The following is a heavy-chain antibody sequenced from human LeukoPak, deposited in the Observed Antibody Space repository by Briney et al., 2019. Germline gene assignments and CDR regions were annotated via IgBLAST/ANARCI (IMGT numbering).Heavy chain of an antibody. Sequence: SETLSLTCAVYGGSFSSYYWNWIRQSPGKGLEWIAFIYYRGNTNYNPSLKSRVTISIDTPNNQFSLELSSVTAADTAVYYCATGVHGIAAAGDYYFDYWGQGTLVTVSS. CDR3: ATGVHGIAAAGDYYFDY. D-gene: IGHD6-13*01. CDR2: IYYRGNT. J-gene: IGHJ4*02. CDR1: GGSFSSYY. V-gene: IGHV4-59*01.